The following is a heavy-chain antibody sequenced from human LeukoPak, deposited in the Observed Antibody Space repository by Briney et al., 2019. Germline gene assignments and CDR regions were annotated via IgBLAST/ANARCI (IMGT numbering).Heavy chain of an antibody. CDR2: IIAYNGNT. J-gene: IGHJ4*02. D-gene: IGHD3-9*01. V-gene: IGHV1-18*01. Sequence: ASVKVSCKASGYTFTSYGFNWVRQAPGQGLEWMGWIIAYNGNTNYAQKLQGRVTMTTDTSTSTAYMELRSLRSDDTAVYYCARAGYDLLTLAPDPANDYWAREPWSPSPQ. CDR1: GYTFTSYG. CDR3: ARAGYDLLTLAPDPANDY.